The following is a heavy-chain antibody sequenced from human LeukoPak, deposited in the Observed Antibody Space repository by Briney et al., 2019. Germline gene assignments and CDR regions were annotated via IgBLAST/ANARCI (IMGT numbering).Heavy chain of an antibody. CDR3: ARAGGLTGTLRLNTGDY. J-gene: IGHJ4*02. Sequence: ASVKVSCKASGYTFTSYDINWVRQATGQGLEWMGWMNPNSGNTGYAQKFQDRVTMTRNTSISTAYMELSSLRSEDTAVYYCARAGGLTGTLRLNTGDYWGQGTLVTVSS. D-gene: IGHD1-7*01. V-gene: IGHV1-8*01. CDR1: GYTFTSYD. CDR2: MNPNSGNT.